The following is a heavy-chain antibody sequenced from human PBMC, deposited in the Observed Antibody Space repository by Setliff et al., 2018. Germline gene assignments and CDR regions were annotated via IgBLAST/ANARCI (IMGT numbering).Heavy chain of an antibody. CDR3: ARGGCSATSRLDY. CDR2: IKSDGSNK. CDR1: EFTFRNYY. J-gene: IGHJ4*02. V-gene: IGHV3-74*01. Sequence: PGGSLRLSCAASEFTFRNYYMHWVRQAPGKGLMWVSYIKSDGSNKHYADSVEGRFTIARDNAKNTLYLQMNSLRAEDTAVYYCARGGCSATSRLDYWGQGTPVTVSS. D-gene: IGHD2-2*01.